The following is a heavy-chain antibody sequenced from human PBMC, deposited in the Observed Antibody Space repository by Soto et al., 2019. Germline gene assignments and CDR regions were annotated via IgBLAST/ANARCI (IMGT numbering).Heavy chain of an antibody. D-gene: IGHD3-16*02. J-gene: IGHJ3*02. Sequence: GGSLRLSCAASGFTVSSNYMSWVRQAPGKGLEWVSVIYSGGSTYYADSVKGRFTISRDNSKNTLYLQMNSLRAEDTAVYYCARDEIRITFGGVIALAAFDIWGQGTMVTVSS. CDR2: IYSGGST. CDR3: ARDEIRITFGGVIALAAFDI. CDR1: GFTVSSNY. V-gene: IGHV3-66*01.